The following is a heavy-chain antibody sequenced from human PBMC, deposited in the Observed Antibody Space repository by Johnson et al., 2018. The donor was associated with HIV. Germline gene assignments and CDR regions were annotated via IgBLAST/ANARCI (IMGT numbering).Heavy chain of an antibody. V-gene: IGHV3-30*02. Sequence: QVQLVESGGGVVQPGRSLRLSCAASGFAFNAYGMHWVRQAPGKGLQWVTFIRYDGSNKYYADSVNGRFTISRDNSKNTLYLQMNSLRAEDTAVYYCAKGQWLDAFDIWGQGTMVTVSS. CDR1: GFAFNAYG. J-gene: IGHJ3*02. D-gene: IGHD6-19*01. CDR3: AKGQWLDAFDI. CDR2: IRYDGSNK.